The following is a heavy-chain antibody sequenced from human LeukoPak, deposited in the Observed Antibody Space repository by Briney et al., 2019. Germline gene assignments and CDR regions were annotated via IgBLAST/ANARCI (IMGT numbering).Heavy chain of an antibody. CDR3: ARSGPREYPPLYYYYGMDV. D-gene: IGHD2-2*01. Sequence: GASVKISCKASGYTFTSYDINWVRQATGQGLEWMGWMNPNSGNTGYAQKFQGRVTMTRNTSISTAYMELSSLRSEDTAVYYCARSGPREYPPLYYYYGMDVWGQGTTVTVSS. V-gene: IGHV1-8*01. J-gene: IGHJ6*02. CDR1: GYTFTSYD. CDR2: MNPNSGNT.